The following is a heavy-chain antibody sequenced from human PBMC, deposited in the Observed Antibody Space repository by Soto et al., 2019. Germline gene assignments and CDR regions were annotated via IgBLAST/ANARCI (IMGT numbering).Heavy chain of an antibody. V-gene: IGHV4-31*03. D-gene: IGHD3-22*01. CDR1: GGSISSGGYY. J-gene: IGHJ5*02. CDR3: ARGHEYYDSSGYYHGWFDP. CDR2: IYYSGST. Sequence: SETLSLTCTVSGGSISSGGYYWSWIRQHPGKGLEWIGYIYYSGSTYYNPSLKSRVTISVDTSKNQFSLKLSSVTAADAAVYYCARGHEYYDSSGYYHGWFDPWGQGTLVTVSS.